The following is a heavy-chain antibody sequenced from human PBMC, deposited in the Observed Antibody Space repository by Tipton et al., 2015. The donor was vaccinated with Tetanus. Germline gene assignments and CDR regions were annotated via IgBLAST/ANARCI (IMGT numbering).Heavy chain of an antibody. CDR3: ARIHDFLSGHFDF. J-gene: IGHJ4*02. CDR1: DGSSRNYY. CDR2: IYSSGSA. V-gene: IGHV4-59*01. D-gene: IGHD3-3*01. Sequence: TLSLTCSVSDGSSRNYYWSWIRQPPGKGLEWIGNIYSSGSANYNPPLRSRVTVSADPSQNQFSLKLSSVTAADTAVYYCARIHDFLSGHFDFWGQGTLVTVSS.